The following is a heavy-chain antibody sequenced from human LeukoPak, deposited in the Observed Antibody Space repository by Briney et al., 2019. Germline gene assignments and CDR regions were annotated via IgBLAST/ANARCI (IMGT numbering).Heavy chain of an antibody. Sequence: GGSLRLSCAASEFTFSNAWMNWVRQAPGKGLEWVGRIKSKTDGGTTDHAAPVKGRFTISRDDSKNTLYLQMNSLRAEDTAVYYCAKDRGLSGDSSDPYYFDYWGQGTLVTVSS. V-gene: IGHV3-15*01. CDR2: IKSKTDGGTT. CDR1: EFTFSNAW. D-gene: IGHD3-22*01. CDR3: AKDRGLSGDSSDPYYFDY. J-gene: IGHJ4*02.